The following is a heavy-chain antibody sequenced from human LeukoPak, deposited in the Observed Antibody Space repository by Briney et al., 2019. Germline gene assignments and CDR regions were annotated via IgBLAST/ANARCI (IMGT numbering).Heavy chain of an antibody. J-gene: IGHJ4*02. Sequence: PGGSLRLSCATSGFTFSSYSMNWVRQAPGKGLEWVSAISGSGGSTYYADSVKGRFTISRDNSKNTLYLQMNSLRAEDTAVYYCAKATTKYSSGWYGRGYFDYWGQGTLVTVSS. V-gene: IGHV3-23*01. CDR1: GFTFSSYS. CDR3: AKATTKYSSGWYGRGYFDY. D-gene: IGHD6-19*01. CDR2: ISGSGGST.